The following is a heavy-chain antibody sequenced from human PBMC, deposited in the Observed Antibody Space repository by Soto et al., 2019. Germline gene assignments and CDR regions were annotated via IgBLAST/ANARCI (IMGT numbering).Heavy chain of an antibody. CDR2: IIPILGIA. V-gene: IGHV1-69*04. CDR3: ARDGSGINDY. CDR1: GGTFSSYT. Sequence: SVKVSCKASGGTFSSYTISWVRQAPGQGLEWMGKIIPILGIANYAQKFQGRVTLTADKSTSTAYMELSSLRSEDTAVYYCARDGSGINDYWGQGTLVTVSS. D-gene: IGHD3-10*01. J-gene: IGHJ4*02.